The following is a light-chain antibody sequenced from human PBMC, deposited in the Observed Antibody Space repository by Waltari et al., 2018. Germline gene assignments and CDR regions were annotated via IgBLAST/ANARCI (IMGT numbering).Light chain of an antibody. CDR3: QSGDSSGVGV. CDR2: KDS. V-gene: IGLV3-25*03. J-gene: IGLJ3*02. Sequence: SYELTQPPSVSVSPGQTARITCSGDALPKQYAHWYQQKPGQVPVLVIYKDSDRPSGIPGRFSGSSSGTTVTLTISGVQAEDEADYYCQSGDSSGVGVFGGGTKLTVL. CDR1: ALPKQY.